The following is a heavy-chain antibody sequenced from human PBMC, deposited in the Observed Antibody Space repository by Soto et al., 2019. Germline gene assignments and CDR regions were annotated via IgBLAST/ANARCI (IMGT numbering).Heavy chain of an antibody. V-gene: IGHV3-30*18. J-gene: IGHJ1*01. D-gene: IGHD2-15*01. CDR1: GFTFSSYG. CDR2: ISYDGSNK. Sequence: QVQLVEGGGVVQPGRSLRLSCAASGFTFSSYGMHWVRQAPGKGLEWVAVISYDGSNKYYADSVQGRFTISRDNSKNTLYLQMNSLRAEDTAVYYCAKDRDIVVVVAALQHWGQGTLVTVSS. CDR3: AKDRDIVVVVAALQH.